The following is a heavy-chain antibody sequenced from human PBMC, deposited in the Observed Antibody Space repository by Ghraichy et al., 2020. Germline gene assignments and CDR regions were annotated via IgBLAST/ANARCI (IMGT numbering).Heavy chain of an antibody. V-gene: IGHV1-18*01. D-gene: IGHD2-2*01. J-gene: IGHJ6*03. CDR3: ARDLFCSSTSCYQYYYYYYMDV. CDR2: ISAYNGNT. Sequence: ASVKVSCKASGYTFTSYGISWVRQAPGQGLEWMGWISAYNGNTNYAQKLQGRVTMTTDTSTSTAYMELRSLRSDDTAVYYCARDLFCSSTSCYQYYYYYYMDVWGKGTTVTVSS. CDR1: GYTFTSYG.